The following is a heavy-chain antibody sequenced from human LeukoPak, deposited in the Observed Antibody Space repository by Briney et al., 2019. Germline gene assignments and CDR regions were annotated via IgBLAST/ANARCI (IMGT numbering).Heavy chain of an antibody. CDR2: INPSGGST. J-gene: IGHJ6*02. D-gene: IGHD2-2*02. V-gene: IGHV1-46*01. CDR1: GYTFTSYY. Sequence: EASVKVSCKASGYTFTSYYMHWVRQAPGQGLEWMGIINPSGGSTSYAQKFQGRVTMTRDTSTSTVYMELSSLRSEDTAVYYCARGGYCSSTSCYTYYYYYGMDVWGQGTTVTVSS. CDR3: ARGGYCSSTSCYTYYYYYGMDV.